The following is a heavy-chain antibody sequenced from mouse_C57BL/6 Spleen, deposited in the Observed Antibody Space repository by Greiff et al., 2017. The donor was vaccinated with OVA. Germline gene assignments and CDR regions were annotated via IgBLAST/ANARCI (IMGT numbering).Heavy chain of an antibody. D-gene: IGHD3-2*02. J-gene: IGHJ2*01. CDR2: IDPSDSYT. Sequence: QVQLQQPGAELVRPGTSVKLSCKASGYTFTSYWMHWVKQRPGQGLEWIGVIDPSDSYTNYNQKFKGKATLTVDTSSSTAYMQLSSLTSEDAAVYYCARQEDSSGPYYFDYWGQGTTLTVSS. CDR1: GYTFTSYW. V-gene: IGHV1-59*01. CDR3: ARQEDSSGPYYFDY.